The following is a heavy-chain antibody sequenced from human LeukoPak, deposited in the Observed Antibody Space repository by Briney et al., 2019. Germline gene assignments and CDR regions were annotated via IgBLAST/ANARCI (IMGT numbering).Heavy chain of an antibody. J-gene: IGHJ4*02. CDR1: GGSISSGGYY. CDR2: VYHSGST. CDR3: ARSSGSSLD. V-gene: IGHV4-30-2*01. Sequence: SETLSLTCTVSGGSISSGGYYWSWIRQPPGKGLEWIGYVYHSGSTNYNPSLKSRVTISVDKSKNQFSLKLSSVTAADTAVYYCARSSGSSLDWGQGTLVTVSS. D-gene: IGHD1-26*01.